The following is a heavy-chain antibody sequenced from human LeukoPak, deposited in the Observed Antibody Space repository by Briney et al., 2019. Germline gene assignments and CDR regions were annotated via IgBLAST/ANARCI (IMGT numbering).Heavy chain of an antibody. Sequence: GRSLRLSCAASGFTFSSYGMHWVRQAPGKGLEWVAFIRYDGSNKYYADSVKGRFTISRDNSKNTLYLQMNSLRAEDTAVYYCAKDGRYCSSTSCYAGLDYWGQGTLVTVSS. D-gene: IGHD2-2*01. CDR3: AKDGRYCSSTSCYAGLDY. CDR1: GFTFSSYG. CDR2: IRYDGSNK. J-gene: IGHJ4*02. V-gene: IGHV3-30*02.